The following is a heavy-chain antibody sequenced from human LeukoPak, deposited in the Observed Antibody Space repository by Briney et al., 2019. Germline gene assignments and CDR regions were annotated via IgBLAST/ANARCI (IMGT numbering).Heavy chain of an antibody. V-gene: IGHV1-69*05. Sequence: ASVTVSCKASGGTFSSYAISWVRQAPGQGLEGMGGIIPIFGTANYAQKFQGRVTITTDESTSTAYMELSSLRSEDTAVYYCSRGGDIVVVPAAMVAFDIWGQGTMVTVSS. CDR2: IIPIFGTA. J-gene: IGHJ3*02. CDR3: SRGGDIVVVPAAMVAFDI. CDR1: GGTFSSYA. D-gene: IGHD2-2*01.